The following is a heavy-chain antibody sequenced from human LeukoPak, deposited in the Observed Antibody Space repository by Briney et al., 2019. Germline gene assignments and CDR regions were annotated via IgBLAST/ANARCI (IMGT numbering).Heavy chain of an antibody. CDR2: IDPSDSYT. CDR3: ARHGAADDAFDI. D-gene: IGHD6-13*01. Sequence: GESLKISCKGSGCSFTSYWISWVRQMPGKGLEWMGRIDPSDSYTNYSPSFQGHVTISADKSITTAYLQWSSLKASDTAMYYCARHGAADDAFDIWGQGTMVTVSS. CDR1: GCSFTSYW. J-gene: IGHJ3*02. V-gene: IGHV5-10-1*01.